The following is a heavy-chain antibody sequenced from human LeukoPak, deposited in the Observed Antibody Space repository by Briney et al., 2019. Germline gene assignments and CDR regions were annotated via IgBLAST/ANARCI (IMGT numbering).Heavy chain of an antibody. Sequence: SETLSLTCTVSGASISGSRYYWGWIRQPPGKGLEWIGNIYYTGPTYYNASLESRVTISLDTSKNQFSLKLISVTVADTAIYYCARGQGATVPQVGKNWFDPWGQGTRVTVSS. CDR3: ARGQGATVPQVGKNWFDP. CDR2: IYYTGPT. D-gene: IGHD1-26*01. CDR1: GASISGSRYY. J-gene: IGHJ5*02. V-gene: IGHV4-39*07.